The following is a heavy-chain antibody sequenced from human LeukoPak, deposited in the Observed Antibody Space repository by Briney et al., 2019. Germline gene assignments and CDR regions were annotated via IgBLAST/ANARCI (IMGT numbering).Heavy chain of an antibody. CDR1: EFTFSTYT. D-gene: IGHD6-19*01. Sequence: GGSLRLSCTASEFTFSTYTMNWVRQAPGKGLEWVSSISSGSGYINYADSVKGRFTISRDNAKNSLYLQMNGLRAEDTAVYYCARVPSGYSSGWYPDYWGQGTLVTVSS. J-gene: IGHJ4*02. CDR2: ISSGSGYI. V-gene: IGHV3-21*01. CDR3: ARVPSGYSSGWYPDY.